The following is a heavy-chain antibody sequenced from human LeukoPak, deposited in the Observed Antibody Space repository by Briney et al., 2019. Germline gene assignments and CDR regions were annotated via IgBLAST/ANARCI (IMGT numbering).Heavy chain of an antibody. J-gene: IGHJ2*01. CDR1: GDSVSSNSAA. V-gene: IGHV6-1*01. CDR2: TYDRSKWYN. Sequence: SQTLSLTCAISGDSVSSNSAAWNWIRQSPSRGLEWLGRTYDRSKWYNDYAVSVKSRITINPDTSKNQFSLQLNSVTPEDTAVYYCARDRYSGSYLDWYFDLWGRGTLVTVSS. D-gene: IGHD1-26*01. CDR3: ARDRYSGSYLDWYFDL.